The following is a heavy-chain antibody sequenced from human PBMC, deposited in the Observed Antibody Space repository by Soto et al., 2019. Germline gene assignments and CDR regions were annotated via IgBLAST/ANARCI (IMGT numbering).Heavy chain of an antibody. CDR2: IHYSGST. J-gene: IGHJ4*02. V-gene: IGHV4-39*01. Sequence: QLQLQESGPGLVKPSETLSLTCTVSGGSIHSNNYYWGWIRQPPGRGLECIANIHYSGSTHYNPSLKSRVTKSVDTSNNQFSLKLSSVTAADTAVYYCSSFFHRRGEFTFPYPFDYWGQGTLVTVSS. D-gene: IGHD3-16*01. CDR1: GGSIHSNNYY. CDR3: SSFFHRRGEFTFPYPFDY.